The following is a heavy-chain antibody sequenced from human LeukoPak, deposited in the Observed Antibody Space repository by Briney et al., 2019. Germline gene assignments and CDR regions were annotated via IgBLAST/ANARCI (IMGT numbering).Heavy chain of an antibody. J-gene: IGHJ4*02. V-gene: IGHV3-30-3*01. Sequence: GGSLRLSCAASGFTFSSYAMYWVRQAPGKGLEWVAVISYDGSNKYYADSVKGRFTISRDNSKNTLYLQMNSLRAEDTAVYYCARAGWYYYDSSGYYLDYWGQGTLVTVSS. D-gene: IGHD3-22*01. CDR2: ISYDGSNK. CDR3: ARAGWYYYDSSGYYLDY. CDR1: GFTFSSYA.